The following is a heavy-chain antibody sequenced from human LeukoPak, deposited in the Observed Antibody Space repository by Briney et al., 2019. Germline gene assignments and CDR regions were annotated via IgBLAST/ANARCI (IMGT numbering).Heavy chain of an antibody. CDR2: ISWNSGSI. Sequence: PGGSLRLSCAASVFTFDDYAMHWVRQAPGKGLEWVSGISWNSGSIAYADSVKGRFTISRDNAKNSLYLQMNSLRAEDTALYYCAKDSLFLSDWYNAVFDYWGQGTLVTVSS. V-gene: IGHV3-9*01. D-gene: IGHD6-19*01. J-gene: IGHJ4*02. CDR1: VFTFDDYA. CDR3: AKDSLFLSDWYNAVFDY.